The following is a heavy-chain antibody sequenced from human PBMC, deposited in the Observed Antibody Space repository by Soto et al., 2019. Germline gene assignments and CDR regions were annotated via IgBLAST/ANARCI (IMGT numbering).Heavy chain of an antibody. V-gene: IGHV1-18*01. CDR2: TSAYNGNT. Sequence: QVQLVQSGAEVKKPGASVKVSCKASGYTFTSYGLSWVRQAPGQGLEWMGWTSAYNGNTNYAQKLQGRVTMTTDTSTSTAYMELRSLRSDDTAVYYCARDLLSYYDSSGYHGAFDIWGQGTMVTVSS. J-gene: IGHJ3*02. D-gene: IGHD3-22*01. CDR1: GYTFTSYG. CDR3: ARDLLSYYDSSGYHGAFDI.